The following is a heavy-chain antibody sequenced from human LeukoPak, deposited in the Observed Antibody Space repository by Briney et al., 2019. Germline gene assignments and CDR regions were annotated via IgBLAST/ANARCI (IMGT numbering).Heavy chain of an antibody. D-gene: IGHD2-21*01. Sequence: ASVKVSCKASGYTFTNYVAHWVRQAPGQRPEWMGWTHGGNGDTKYSQNFQGRVTITRDTSASTAYMELSSLASEDTALYYCARDDCGDTCYPGGYWGQGTLVTVSS. J-gene: IGHJ4*02. V-gene: IGHV1-3*01. CDR2: THGGNGDT. CDR3: ARDDCGDTCYPGGY. CDR1: GYTFTNYV.